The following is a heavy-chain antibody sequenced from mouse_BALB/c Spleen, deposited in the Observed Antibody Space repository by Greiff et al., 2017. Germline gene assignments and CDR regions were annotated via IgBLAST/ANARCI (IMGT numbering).Heavy chain of an antibody. V-gene: IGHV5-4*02. CDR3: ARDPEPGYCDV. CDR1: GFTFSDYY. CDR2: ISDGGSYT. Sequence: EVKLVESGGGLVEPGGSLKLSCAASGFTFSDYYMYWVRQTPEKRLEWVATISDGGSYTYYPDSVKGRFTISRDNAKNNLYLQMSSLKSEDTAMYYCARDPEPGYCDVWGAGTTVTVSS. J-gene: IGHJ1*01.